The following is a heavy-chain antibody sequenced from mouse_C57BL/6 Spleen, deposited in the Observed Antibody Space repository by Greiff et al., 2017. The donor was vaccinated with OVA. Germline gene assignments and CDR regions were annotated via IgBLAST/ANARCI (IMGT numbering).Heavy chain of an antibody. CDR1: GFNIKDDY. D-gene: IGHD2-3*01. CDR3: TTGDGYYDWYFDV. CDR2: IDPENGDT. V-gene: IGHV14-4*01. Sequence: EVQLQQSGAELVRPGASVKLSCTASGFNIKDDYMHWVKQRPEQGLEWIGWIDPENGDTEYASKFQGKATITADTSSNTAYLQLSSLTSEDTAVYYSTTGDGYYDWYFDVWGTGTTVTVSS. J-gene: IGHJ1*03.